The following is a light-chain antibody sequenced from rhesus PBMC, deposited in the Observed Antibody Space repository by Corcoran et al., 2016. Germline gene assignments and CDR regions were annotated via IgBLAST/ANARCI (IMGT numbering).Light chain of an antibody. CDR1: QSLFDREDGKTY. J-gene: IGKJ4*01. V-gene: IGKV2-104*02. Sequence: DIVMTQTPLSLPVTPGEPASISCRSSQSLFDREDGKTYLAWYLQKPGQFPQLLIYEVSNRALGVPDRFSGSGSDTDFTLKISRVEAEDVGVYYCMQALEFPLTFGGGTKVEIK. CDR2: EVS. CDR3: MQALEFPLT.